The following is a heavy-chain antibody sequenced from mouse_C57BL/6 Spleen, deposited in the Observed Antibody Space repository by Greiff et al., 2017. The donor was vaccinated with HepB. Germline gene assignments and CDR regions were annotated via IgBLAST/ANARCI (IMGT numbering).Heavy chain of an antibody. D-gene: IGHD1-1*01. V-gene: IGHV5-17*01. CDR3: ARREGYGSSPYYAMDY. CDR1: GFTFSDYG. J-gene: IGHJ4*01. Sequence: EVQVVESGGGLVKPGGSLKLSCAASGFTFSDYGMHWVRQAPEKGLEWVAYISSGSSTIYYADTVKGRFTISSDNAKNTLFLQMTSLRSEDTAMYYCARREGYGSSPYYAMDYWGQGTSVTVSS. CDR2: ISSGSSTI.